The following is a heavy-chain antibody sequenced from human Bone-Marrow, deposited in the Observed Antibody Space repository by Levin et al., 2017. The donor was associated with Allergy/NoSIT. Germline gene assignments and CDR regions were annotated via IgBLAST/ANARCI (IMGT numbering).Heavy chain of an antibody. CDR1: NASIRNGSYY. V-gene: IGHV4-39*01. D-gene: IGHD2/OR15-2a*01. J-gene: IGHJ4*02. CDR3: ARHMLLSGEILYYFDS. Sequence: SETLSLTCTVSNASIRNGSYYWDWIRQAPGKGPEWIGSTYYSGSSYFNPSLKSRVTISVDTSKNQFSLKLRFLTAADTAVYYCARHMLLSGEILYYFDSWSQGTLITVSS. CDR2: TYYSGSS.